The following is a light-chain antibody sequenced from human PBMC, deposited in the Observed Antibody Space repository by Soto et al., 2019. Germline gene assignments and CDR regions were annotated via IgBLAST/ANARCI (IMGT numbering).Light chain of an antibody. CDR2: DAS. J-gene: IGKJ4*02. CDR1: QSVSSN. Sequence: EIVMTQSPATLSVSPGERAPLSCRASQSVSSNLAWYQQKPGQAPRLLIYDASTRATGIPARFSGSGSGTEFTLTISSLQSEDFAVYYCQQYSNWPLTFGGGTKVDLK. V-gene: IGKV3D-15*01. CDR3: QQYSNWPLT.